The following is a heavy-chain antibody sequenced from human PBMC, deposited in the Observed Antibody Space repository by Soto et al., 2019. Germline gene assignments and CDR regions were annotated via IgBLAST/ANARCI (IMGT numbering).Heavy chain of an antibody. Sequence: SDTMSLTCAGSGGSFSGFFWGWIRQPPGKGLEWIGEVNHGGSTNYNPSLKSRVTISSDTSKNHFSLTLRSVTAADTAVYYCARAAVAAGGPFDKWGQGALVTVSS. CDR2: VNHGGST. J-gene: IGHJ4*02. CDR3: ARAAVAAGGPFDK. V-gene: IGHV4-34*01. CDR1: GGSFSGFF. D-gene: IGHD2-15*01.